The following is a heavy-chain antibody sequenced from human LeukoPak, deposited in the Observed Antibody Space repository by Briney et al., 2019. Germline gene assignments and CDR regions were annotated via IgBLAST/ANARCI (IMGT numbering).Heavy chain of an antibody. CDR2: IYSGGST. D-gene: IGHD1-26*01. CDR3: AREGVGATGVYYFDY. J-gene: IGHJ4*02. CDR1: GFTVSSNY. Sequence: GGSLRLSCAASGFTVSSNYMSWVRQAPGKGLEWVSVIYSGGSTYYADSVKGRFTISRDNSKNTLYLQMNSLRAEDTAVYYCAREGVGATGVYYFDYWGQGTLVTVSS. V-gene: IGHV3-53*01.